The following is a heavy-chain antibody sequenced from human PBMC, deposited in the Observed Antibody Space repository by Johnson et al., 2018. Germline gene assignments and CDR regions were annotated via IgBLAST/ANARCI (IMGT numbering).Heavy chain of an antibody. J-gene: IGHJ5*01. CDR3: ARDRPYVVIPDVTNLPQWFDS. CDR2: IYTSGII. D-gene: IGHD2-2*01. CDR1: GGSITRGSYY. Sequence: QVQLQESGPGLVKXSQTLSLTCTVSGGSITRGSYYWSWLRQPAGKGLEWIGRIYTSGIIHYNPPLESRVTISLATSKNQFSLKLISVTAAATAVYYCARDRPYVVIPDVTNLPQWFDSWGQGILVTVSS. V-gene: IGHV4-61*02.